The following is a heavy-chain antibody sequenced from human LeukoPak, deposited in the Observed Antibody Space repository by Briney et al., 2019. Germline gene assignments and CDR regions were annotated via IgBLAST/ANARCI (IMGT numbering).Heavy chain of an antibody. J-gene: IGHJ6*02. V-gene: IGHV1-18*01. D-gene: IGHD3-3*01. CDR2: ISAYNGNT. Sequence: ASVKVSCKASGYTFTSYGISWVRQAPGQGLEWMGWISAYNGNTNYAQKLQGRVTMTTDTSTSTAYMELRSLRSDDTAVYYCAWDLTYYDFWSGYPSLRYYYYGMDVWGQGTTVTVSS. CDR3: AWDLTYYDFWSGYPSLRYYYYGMDV. CDR1: GYTFTSYG.